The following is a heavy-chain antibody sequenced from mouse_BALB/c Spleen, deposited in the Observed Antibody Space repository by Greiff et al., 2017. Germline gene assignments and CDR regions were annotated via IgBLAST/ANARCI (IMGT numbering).Heavy chain of an antibody. V-gene: IGHV5-6-2*01. CDR2: INSNGGST. CDR1: GFTFSSYY. Sequence: EVKVVESGGGLVKLGGSLKLSCAASGFTFSSYYMSWVRQTPEKRLELVAAINSNGGSTYYPDTVKGRFTISRDNAKNTLYLQMSSLKSEDTALYYCARHEGLYAMDYWGQGTSVTVSS. J-gene: IGHJ4*01. CDR3: ARHEGLYAMDY.